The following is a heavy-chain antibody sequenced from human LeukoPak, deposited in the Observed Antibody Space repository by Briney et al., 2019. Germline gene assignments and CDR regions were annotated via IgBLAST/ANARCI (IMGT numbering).Heavy chain of an antibody. CDR1: GFTVSNNY. J-gene: IGHJ4*02. CDR3: ARDLPPDY. CDR2: IYSGSST. Sequence: GGSLRLSCAASGFTVSNNYMNWVRQAPGKGLEWVSVIYSGSSTYYADSVKGRFTISRDSSKNTLYLQMNSLRADDKAVYYCARDLPPDYWGQGTLVTVSS. V-gene: IGHV3-53*01.